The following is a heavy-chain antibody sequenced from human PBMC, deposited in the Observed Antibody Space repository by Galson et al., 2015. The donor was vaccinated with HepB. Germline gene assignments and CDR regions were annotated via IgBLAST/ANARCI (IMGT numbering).Heavy chain of an antibody. Sequence: SLRLSCAASGFTFSDYYMSWIRQAPGKGLEWVSYISSSSSYTNYADSVKGRFTISRANAKNSLYLQMNSLRAEDTAVYYCARASGPMVRGVIISDYYGMDVWGQGTTVTVSS. V-gene: IGHV3-11*06. D-gene: IGHD3-10*01. CDR1: GFTFSDYY. CDR2: ISSSSSYT. CDR3: ARASGPMVRGVIISDYYGMDV. J-gene: IGHJ6*02.